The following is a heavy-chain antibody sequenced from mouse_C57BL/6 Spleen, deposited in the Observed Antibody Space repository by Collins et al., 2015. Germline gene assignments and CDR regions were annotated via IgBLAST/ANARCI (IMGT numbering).Heavy chain of an antibody. J-gene: IGHJ1*03. CDR2: ISYSGST. D-gene: IGHD1-1*01. V-gene: IGHV3-8*01. CDR1: GYSITSDY. CDR3: ARGIYYYGSSYGWYFDV. Sequence: EVQLQESGPGLAKPSQTLSLTCSVTGYSITSDYWNWIRKFPGNKLEYMGYISYSGSTYYNPSLKSRISITRDTSKNQYYLQLNSVTTEDTATYYCARGIYYYGSSYGWYFDVRGTGTTVTVSS.